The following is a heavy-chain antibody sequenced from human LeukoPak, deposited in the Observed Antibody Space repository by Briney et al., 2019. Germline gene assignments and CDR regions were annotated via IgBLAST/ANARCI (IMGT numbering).Heavy chain of an antibody. Sequence: ASVKVSCKASGYTFTTYGISWVRQAPGQGREWMGWISAYNGNTNYAQKLQGRVTMTTDTSTSTAYMELRSLRSDDTAVYYCARGLSGYYDSSGLIWRGYYYYYMDVWGKGTTVTVSS. CDR3: ARGLSGYYDSSGLIWRGYYYYYMDV. CDR1: GYTFTTYG. V-gene: IGHV1-18*01. J-gene: IGHJ6*03. D-gene: IGHD3-22*01. CDR2: ISAYNGNT.